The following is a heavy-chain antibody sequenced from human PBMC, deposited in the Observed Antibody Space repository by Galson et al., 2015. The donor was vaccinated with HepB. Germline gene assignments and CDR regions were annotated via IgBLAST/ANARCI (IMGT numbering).Heavy chain of an antibody. D-gene: IGHD6-6*01. Sequence: SLRLSCAASGFTFTNYAMSWVRQAPGKGLEWVSVISGSGGSTYQADSVKGRFTISRDNSKNTLYLQMNSLKAEDTAVYYCAKLKTSSSSGACDYWGQGTLVTVFS. CDR2: ISGSGGST. V-gene: IGHV3-23*01. J-gene: IGHJ4*02. CDR3: AKLKTSSSSGACDY. CDR1: GFTFTNYA.